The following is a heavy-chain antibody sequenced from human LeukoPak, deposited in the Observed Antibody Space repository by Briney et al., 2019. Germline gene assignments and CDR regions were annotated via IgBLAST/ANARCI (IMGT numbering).Heavy chain of an antibody. V-gene: IGHV3-7*03. CDR2: IKQDGSQK. Sequence: GGSLRLSCEASGFTFSTYWMKWVRQAPGKGLEWVANIKQDGSQKYYVDSVKGRFVISRDNAKNSLYLQMNSVRAEDTAVYYCAREGTFGDYRASGDHWGQGALVTVSS. J-gene: IGHJ4*02. CDR1: GFTFSTYW. D-gene: IGHD2-21*02. CDR3: AREGTFGDYRASGDH.